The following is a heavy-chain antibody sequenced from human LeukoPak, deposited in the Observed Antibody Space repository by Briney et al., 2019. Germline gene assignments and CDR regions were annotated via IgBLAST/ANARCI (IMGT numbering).Heavy chain of an antibody. J-gene: IGHJ4*02. CDR3: ARGRSSSSWYERGY. D-gene: IGHD6-13*01. CDR2: ISYDGSNK. CDR1: GFTFSSYA. Sequence: AGRSLRLSCAASGFTFSSYAMHWVRQAPGKGLEWVAVISYDGSNKYYADSVKGRFTISRDNSKNTLYLQMNSLRAEDTAVYYCARGRSSSSWYERGYWGQGTLVTVSS. V-gene: IGHV3-30*04.